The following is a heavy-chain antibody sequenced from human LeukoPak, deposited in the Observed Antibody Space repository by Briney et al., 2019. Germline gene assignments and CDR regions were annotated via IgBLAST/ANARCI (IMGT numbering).Heavy chain of an antibody. CDR1: GFTXTSSA. V-gene: IGHV1-58*01. Sequence: SVKVSCKASGFTXTSSAVQWVRQARGQRLEWIGWIVVGSGNTNYAQKFQERVTITRDMSTSTAYMELSSLRSEDTAVYYCAAGGYCSSTSCYGFDYWGQGTLVTVSS. J-gene: IGHJ4*02. CDR2: IVVGSGNT. CDR3: AAGGYCSSTSCYGFDY. D-gene: IGHD2-2*03.